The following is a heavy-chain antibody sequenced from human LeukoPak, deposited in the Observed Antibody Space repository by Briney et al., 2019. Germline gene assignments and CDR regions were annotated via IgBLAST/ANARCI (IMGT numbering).Heavy chain of an antibody. CDR3: ARGDILTGYCFDF. CDR1: GGSITGYY. V-gene: IGHV4-34*01. J-gene: IGHJ4*02. D-gene: IGHD3-9*01. CDR2: IHYTGAT. Sequence: SETLSLTCAVYGGSITGYYWSWIRQTPGRGLEWVGEIHYTGATSYNPSLKSRATISTDTSKNQFSLRLSSVTAADTAVYYCARGDILTGYCFDFWGQGALVTVSS.